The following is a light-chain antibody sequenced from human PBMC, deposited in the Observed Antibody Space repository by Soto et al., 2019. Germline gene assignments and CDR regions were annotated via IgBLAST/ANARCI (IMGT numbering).Light chain of an antibody. V-gene: IGLV2-8*01. Sequence: QSALTQPPSASGSPGRSVTIPCSGTSSDVGGYNYVSWYQQHPGKAPRLSIYEVSKRPSGVPDRFSGSKSATSASLAITGLQAEDEGDYYCQSYDSKLSGVVFGGGTQLTVL. CDR2: EVS. J-gene: IGLJ7*01. CDR3: QSYDSKLSGVV. CDR1: SSDVGGYNY.